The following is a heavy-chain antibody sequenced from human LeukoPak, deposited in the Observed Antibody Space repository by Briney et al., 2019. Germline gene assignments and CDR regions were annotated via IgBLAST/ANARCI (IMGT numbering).Heavy chain of an antibody. CDR3: ATARSSRDSGSKSGLDY. V-gene: IGHV1-2*02. Sequence: ASVKVSCKASGYTFTGYYMHWVRQAPGQGLEWMGWMNPNTGGTDLAQKFQGRVTMTRDTSISTAYIELSRLRSDDTAVYYCATARSSRDSGSKSGLDYWGQGTLVTVSS. CDR1: GYTFTGYY. D-gene: IGHD1-26*01. CDR2: MNPNTGGT. J-gene: IGHJ4*02.